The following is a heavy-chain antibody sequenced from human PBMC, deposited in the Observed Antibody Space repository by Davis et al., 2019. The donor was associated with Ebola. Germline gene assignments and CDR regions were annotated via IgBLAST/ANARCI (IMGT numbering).Heavy chain of an antibody. CDR3: ARVDYDFWSGYYGGSWFDP. V-gene: IGHV4-39*07. CDR1: GDSVSSGNFY. Sequence: MPSETLSLTCTVSGDSVSSGNFYWGWVRQPPGEGLQWIGSIFHSGHTYHNASIRIRVTISVDTSKNQFSLKLSSVTAADTAVYYCARVDYDFWSGYYGGSWFDPWGQGTLVTVSS. J-gene: IGHJ5*02. D-gene: IGHD3-3*01. CDR2: IFHSGHT.